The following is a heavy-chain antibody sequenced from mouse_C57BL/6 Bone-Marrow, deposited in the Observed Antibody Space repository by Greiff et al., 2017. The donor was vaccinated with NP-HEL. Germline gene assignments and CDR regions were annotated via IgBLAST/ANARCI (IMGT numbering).Heavy chain of an antibody. CDR3: ATTMITSRYFDV. CDR1: GYAFSSSW. J-gene: IGHJ1*03. Sequence: QVTLKESGPELVKPGASVKISCKASGYAFSSSWMNWVKQRPGKGLEWIGRIYPGDGDTNYNGKFKGKATLTADKSSSTAYMQLSSLTSEDSAVYFCATTMITSRYFDVWGTGTTVTVSS. CDR2: IYPGDGDT. D-gene: IGHD2-4*01. V-gene: IGHV1-82*01.